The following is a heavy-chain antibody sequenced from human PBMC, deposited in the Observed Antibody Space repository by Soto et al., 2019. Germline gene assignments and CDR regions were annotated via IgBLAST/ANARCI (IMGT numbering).Heavy chain of an antibody. J-gene: IGHJ6*02. Sequence: QVQLHESGPGLVKPSETLSLTCNVSGDSSGRFYWSWIRQSAEKGLEWIGRVYSTGGTAYNPARQGRVTISLHRSNNHGSLEMNSVTAADTAVYFCARDLSGTGLDIWGRGTRVTVSS. CDR2: VYSTGGT. CDR1: GDSSGRFY. D-gene: IGHD1-26*01. CDR3: ARDLSGTGLDI. V-gene: IGHV4-4*07.